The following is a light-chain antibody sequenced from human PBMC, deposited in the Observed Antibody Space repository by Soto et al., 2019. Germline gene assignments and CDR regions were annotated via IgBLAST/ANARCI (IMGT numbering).Light chain of an antibody. CDR2: AAS. Sequence: IQLTQSPSSLSASVGERVTINCRASQCISNYLAWYQQKPGIAPKILIYAASHLQSGVPSRYSGSGSGTDFTLTICCLQPVDFATYYCQQLNSYPLNFGQGTRLDIK. J-gene: IGKJ5*01. V-gene: IGKV1-9*01. CDR1: QCISNY. CDR3: QQLNSYPLN.